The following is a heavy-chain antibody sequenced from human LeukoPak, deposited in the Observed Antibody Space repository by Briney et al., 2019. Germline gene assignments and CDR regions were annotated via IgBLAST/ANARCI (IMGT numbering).Heavy chain of an antibody. CDR2: IIPIFGTA. D-gene: IGHD2-2*01. J-gene: IGHJ4*02. CDR1: GGTFSSYA. Sequence: SVKVSCKASGGTFSSYAISWVRQAPGQGLEWMGGIIPIFGTANYAQKFQGRVTITADKSTSTAYMELSSLRSEDTAVYYCAREKDIVVVLAARGGFDYWGQGTLVTVSS. V-gene: IGHV1-69*06. CDR3: AREKDIVVVLAARGGFDY.